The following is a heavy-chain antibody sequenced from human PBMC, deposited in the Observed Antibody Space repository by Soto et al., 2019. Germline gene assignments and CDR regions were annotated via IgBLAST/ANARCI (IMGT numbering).Heavy chain of an antibody. J-gene: IGHJ4*02. CDR3: ARGVVYDSSGYPLDY. CDR1: GYTFTSYG. CDR2: ISAYNGNT. Sequence: ASVKVSCKASGYTFTSYGISWVRQAPGQGLEWMGWISAYNGNTNYAQKLQGRVTMTTDTSTSTAYMELRSLRSDDTAVYYCARGVVYDSSGYPLDYWGQGTLVTVSS. V-gene: IGHV1-18*01. D-gene: IGHD3-22*01.